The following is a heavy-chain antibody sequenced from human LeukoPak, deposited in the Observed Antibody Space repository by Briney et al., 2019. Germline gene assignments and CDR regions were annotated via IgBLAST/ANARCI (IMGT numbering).Heavy chain of an antibody. J-gene: IGHJ4*02. V-gene: IGHV4-39*01. CDR1: GGSISSNSYS. D-gene: IGHD2-2*01. CDR2: INYSGST. Sequence: PSETLSLTCTVSGGSISSNSYSWGWIRQPPGKGLEWIGSINYSGSTYYNPSLKSRVTISVDTSKNQFSLKLSSVTAADTAVFYCATPAAPEPFAYYFDYWGQGTLVTVSS. CDR3: ATPAAPEPFAYYFDY.